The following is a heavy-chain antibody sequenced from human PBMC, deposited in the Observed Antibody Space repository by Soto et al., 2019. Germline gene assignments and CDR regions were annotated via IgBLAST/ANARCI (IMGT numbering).Heavy chain of an antibody. D-gene: IGHD3-10*01. J-gene: IGHJ6*02. CDR3: ARGYYGSGNYYSATLGMDV. V-gene: IGHV4-39*07. Sequence: PSETLSLTCTVSGDSITSNSYFWAWIRQPPGKGLEWIGSIYYSGTTYYNPSLKSRVTISVDTSKNQFSLKLSSVTAADTAVYWCARGYYGSGNYYSATLGMDVWGQGTTVTVSS. CDR1: GDSITSNSYF. CDR2: IYYSGTT.